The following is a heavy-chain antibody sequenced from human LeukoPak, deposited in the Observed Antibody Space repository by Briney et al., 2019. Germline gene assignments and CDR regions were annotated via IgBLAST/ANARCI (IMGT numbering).Heavy chain of an antibody. V-gene: IGHV4-59*08. CDR3: ARSKHLDY. J-gene: IGHJ4*02. CDR1: GGSISSYY. D-gene: IGHD2-21*01. Sequence: SKTLSLTCTVSGGSISSYYWSWIRQPPGKGLEWIGYIYYSGSTNYNPSLKSRVTISVDTSKNQFSLKLSSVTAADTAVYYCARSKHLDYWGQGTLVTVSS. CDR2: IYYSGST.